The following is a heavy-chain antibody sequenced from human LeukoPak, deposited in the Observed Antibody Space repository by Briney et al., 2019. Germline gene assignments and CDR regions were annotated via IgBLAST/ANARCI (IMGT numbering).Heavy chain of an antibody. V-gene: IGHV1-24*01. J-gene: IGHJ3*02. CDR1: GYALTELS. CDR2: SDPEDGAI. CDR3: AAESNYRGYDSVAFDI. Sequence: GASVKVSCKVSGYALTELSMHWVRQAPGKGLEWMGGSDPEDGAIIYAQKFQGRATVTEDTSTDTAHMELSRLTSEDTAVYYCAAESNYRGYDSVAFDIWGQGTMVIVSS. D-gene: IGHD5-12*01.